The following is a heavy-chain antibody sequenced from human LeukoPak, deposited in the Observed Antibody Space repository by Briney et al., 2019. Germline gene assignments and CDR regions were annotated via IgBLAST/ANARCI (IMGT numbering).Heavy chain of an antibody. Sequence: PSETLILSCSAADSFTSSYYWSLIQKPAGKRLEWIGRIYTSGSTNYNPSLKSRVTMSADTSKNQFSLKLSSVTAADTAVYYCARTLRYSGSYYGGWGQGTLVTVSS. V-gene: IGHV4-4*07. J-gene: IGHJ4*02. CDR2: IYTSGST. D-gene: IGHD1-26*01. CDR1: DSFTSSYY. CDR3: ARTLRYSGSYYGG.